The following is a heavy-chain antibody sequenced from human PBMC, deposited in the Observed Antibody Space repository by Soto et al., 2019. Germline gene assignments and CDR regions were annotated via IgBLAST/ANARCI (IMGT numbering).Heavy chain of an antibody. V-gene: IGHV3-30-3*01. CDR2: ISYDGSNK. Sequence: QVQLVESGGGVVQPGRSLRLSCAASGFTFSSYAMHWVRQAPGKGLEWVAVISYDGSNKYCADSVKGRFTISRDNSKNTLYLQMNSLRAEDTAVYYCARGDIIAVAGTYYWGQGTLVTVSS. CDR3: ARGDIIAVAGTYY. CDR1: GFTFSSYA. D-gene: IGHD6-19*01. J-gene: IGHJ4*02.